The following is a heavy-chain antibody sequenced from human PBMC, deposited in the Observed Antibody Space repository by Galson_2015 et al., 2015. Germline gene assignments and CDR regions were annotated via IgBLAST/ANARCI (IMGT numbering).Heavy chain of an antibody. CDR3: ARDLGSGYGDRPVY. D-gene: IGHD4-17*01. V-gene: IGHV3-33*01. J-gene: IGHJ4*02. Sequence: HWVRQAPGKGLEWVAVIWFDGSNKYYADSVKGRFTISRDNSENTLWLQMDSPRTDDTAVYYCARDLGSGYGDRPVYWGQGTLVTVSS. CDR2: IWFDGSNK.